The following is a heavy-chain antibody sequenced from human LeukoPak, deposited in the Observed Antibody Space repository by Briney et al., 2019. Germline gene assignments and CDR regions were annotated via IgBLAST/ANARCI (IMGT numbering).Heavy chain of an antibody. J-gene: IGHJ3*02. D-gene: IGHD3-22*01. CDR2: ISSSSSYI. Sequence: GSLILPCAASGFTFISYSINWVRQAPGKGVEGVSSISSSSSYIYYADSVKGRFTISRYNSKNSLYLQMNSLRSEDTAVYYCAREYYDSSGYFTAFDIWGQGTMVTVSS. CDR3: AREYYDSSGYFTAFDI. V-gene: IGHV3-21*01. CDR1: GFTFISYS.